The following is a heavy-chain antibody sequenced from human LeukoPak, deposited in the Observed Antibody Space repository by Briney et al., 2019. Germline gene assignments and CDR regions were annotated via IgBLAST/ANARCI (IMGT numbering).Heavy chain of an antibody. CDR3: VKLTWSRYANWFDP. D-gene: IGHD3-3*01. CDR2: ISGNGGST. J-gene: IGHJ5*02. V-gene: IGHV3-43*02. Sequence: GGSLRLSCAASGFTFDDYAMHWVRQAPGKGLEWVSLISGNGGSTYYADSVKGRFTISRDNRKNSMYLQMNSLRTEDTALYYCVKLTWSRYANWFDPWGQGTLVTVSS. CDR1: GFTFDDYA.